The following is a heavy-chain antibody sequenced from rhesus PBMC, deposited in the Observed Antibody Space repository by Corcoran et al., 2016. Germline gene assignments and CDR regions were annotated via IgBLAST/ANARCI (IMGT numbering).Heavy chain of an antibody. Sequence: QVQLVQSGAEVKKTGSSVKVSCKASGYTCTDDYMHRVRQAPRQGLEWMGWINPYNGNTKYAQKFQGRVTMTRDTSTSTAYMELSSLRSEDTAVYYCARERGDYSNYFDYWGQGVLVTVSS. V-gene: IGHV1S2*01. CDR3: ARERGDYSNYFDY. D-gene: IGHD3-34*01. J-gene: IGHJ4*01. CDR2: INPYNGNT. CDR1: GYTCTDDY.